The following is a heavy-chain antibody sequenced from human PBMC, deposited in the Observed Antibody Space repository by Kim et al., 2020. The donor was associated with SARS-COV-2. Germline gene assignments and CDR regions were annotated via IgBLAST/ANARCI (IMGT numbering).Heavy chain of an antibody. CDR1: GYSFTSYW. CDR2: IYPGDSDT. Sequence: GESLKISCKGSGYSFTSYWIGWVRQMPGKGLEWMGIIYPGDSDTRYSPSFQGQVTISADKSISTAYLQWSSLKASDTAMYYCARGGDRTITFGGVIVPPFDIWGQGTMVTVSS. V-gene: IGHV5-51*01. J-gene: IGHJ3*02. CDR3: ARGGDRTITFGGVIVPPFDI. D-gene: IGHD3-16*02.